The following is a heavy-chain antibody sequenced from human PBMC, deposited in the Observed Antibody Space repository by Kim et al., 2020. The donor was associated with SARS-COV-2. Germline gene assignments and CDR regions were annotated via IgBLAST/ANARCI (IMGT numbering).Heavy chain of an antibody. J-gene: IGHJ4*02. CDR2: IWYDGSNK. V-gene: IGHV3-33*01. D-gene: IGHD2-2*01. CDR3: ARGSSSSWANYFDF. Sequence: GGSLRLSCAASGFTFDSYGIHWVRQAPGKGLQWVAVIWYDGSNKYYADSVKGRFTVSRDNSKNTLYLQMNSLRAEDTAVYYCARGSSSSWANYFDFWGQG. CDR1: GFTFDSYG.